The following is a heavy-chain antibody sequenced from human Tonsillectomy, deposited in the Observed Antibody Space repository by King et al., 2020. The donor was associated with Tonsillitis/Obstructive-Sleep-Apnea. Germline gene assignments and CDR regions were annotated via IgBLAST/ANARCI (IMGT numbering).Heavy chain of an antibody. CDR2: ISGSGGST. CDR3: AKDPPRGGVTGGRAFEI. Sequence: VQLLESGGGLVQPGGSLRPSCSASGFTFSSYAMSWVRQAPGKGLEWVSGISGSGGSTYCAVSVKGRFIISRDNSKNTMYRQMNNRMAEDTAVYYWAKDPPRGGVTGGRAFEIWGQGTMVTVSS. CDR1: GFTFSSYA. J-gene: IGHJ3*02. V-gene: IGHV3-23*01. D-gene: IGHD3-16*01.